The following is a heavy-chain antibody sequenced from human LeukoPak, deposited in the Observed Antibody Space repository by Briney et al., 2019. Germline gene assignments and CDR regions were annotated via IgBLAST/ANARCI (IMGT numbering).Heavy chain of an antibody. CDR3: ARHDFWSGYYTFDY. CDR1: GGSISSYY. D-gene: IGHD3-3*01. CDR2: IYYSGNT. J-gene: IGHJ4*02. V-gene: IGHV4-59*08. Sequence: SETLSLTCTVSGGSISSYYWSWIRQPPGKGLEWIGYIYYSGNTNYNPSLKSRVTISVDTSKNQFSLKLSSVTAADTAVYYCARHDFWSGYYTFDYWGQGTLVTVSS.